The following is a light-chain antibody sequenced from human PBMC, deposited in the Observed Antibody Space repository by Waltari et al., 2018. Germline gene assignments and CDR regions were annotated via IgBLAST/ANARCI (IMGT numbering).Light chain of an antibody. CDR2: AAS. V-gene: IGKV1-39*01. Sequence: DIQMTQSPSSLSASVGDRVTITCRASQSINTYLNWYQQKPGKAPKLLIYAASSLQSGVPLRVSGRGSGTDFTLTITSLQREDFATYYCQQSYNTPYTFGQGTKLDIK. CDR3: QQSYNTPYT. J-gene: IGKJ2*01. CDR1: QSINTY.